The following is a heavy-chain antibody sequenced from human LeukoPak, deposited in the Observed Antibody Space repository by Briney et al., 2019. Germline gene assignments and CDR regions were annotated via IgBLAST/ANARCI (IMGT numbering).Heavy chain of an antibody. D-gene: IGHD2-15*01. V-gene: IGHV4-59*08. J-gene: IGHJ4*02. CDR1: GGSISSYY. Sequence: PSETLSLTCTVSGGSISSYYWSWIRQPPGKGLEWIGYIYYSGSTNYNPSLKSRVTISVDTSKNQFSLKLSSVTAADTAVYYCARARSCYDYWGQGTLVTVSS. CDR3: ARARSCYDY. CDR2: IYYSGST.